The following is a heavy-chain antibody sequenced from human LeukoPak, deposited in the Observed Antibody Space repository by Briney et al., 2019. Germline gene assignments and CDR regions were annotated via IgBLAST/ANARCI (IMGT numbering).Heavy chain of an antibody. J-gene: IGHJ4*02. CDR1: GFTFSSYG. CDR2: IRYDGSNK. D-gene: IGHD3-22*01. CDR3: AKDGEPNYYDSSGHFDY. Sequence: GGSLRLSCAASGFTFSSYGMHWVRQAPGKGLEWVAFIRYDGSNKYYADSVKGRFTISRDNSKNTLYLQMNSLRAEDTAAYYCAKDGEPNYYDSSGHFDYWGQGTLVTVSS. V-gene: IGHV3-30*02.